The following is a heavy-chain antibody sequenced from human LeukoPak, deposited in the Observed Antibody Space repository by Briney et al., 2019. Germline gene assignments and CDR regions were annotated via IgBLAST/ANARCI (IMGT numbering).Heavy chain of an antibody. J-gene: IGHJ4*02. Sequence: PSETLSRTCTVSGGSISSYYWSWIRQPPGKGLEWIGYMSYSGSTNYNPSLKSRVTMSINTSKNQFSLRLSSVTAADTAVYYCARGSDFGDYWGQGTLVTVSS. CDR2: MSYSGST. CDR1: GGSISSYY. D-gene: IGHD4-17*01. CDR3: ARGSDFGDY. V-gene: IGHV4-59*01.